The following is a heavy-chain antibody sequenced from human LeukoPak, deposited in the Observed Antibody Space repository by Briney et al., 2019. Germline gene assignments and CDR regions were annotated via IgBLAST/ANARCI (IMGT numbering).Heavy chain of an antibody. V-gene: IGHV4-59*08. J-gene: IGHJ4*02. CDR3: ARLSLHCSGGSCYRGAFDS. CDR2: VYYSGVT. D-gene: IGHD2-15*01. CDR1: GGSTGSDY. Sequence: PSETLSLTCSVSGGSTGSDYWSWIRQPPGKGLEWIAYVYYSGVTSYNPSLKSRVAISIDTSKNQFSLNLTSVTAADTAVYYCARLSLHCSGGSCYRGAFDSWGQGTLVTVSS.